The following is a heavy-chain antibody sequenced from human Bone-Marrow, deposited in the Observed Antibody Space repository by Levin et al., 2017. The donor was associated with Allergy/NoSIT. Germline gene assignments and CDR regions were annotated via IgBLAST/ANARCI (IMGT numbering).Heavy chain of an antibody. V-gene: IGHV4-4*07. CDR3: ARDDITVAGTAFDI. J-gene: IGHJ3*02. CDR2: IYSSGTT. Sequence: TPSETLSLTCTVSGGSISSYYWIWIRQPAGKGLEWIGRIYSSGTTNYNPSLKSRLTMSVDTSQNQFFLKLTSVTAADTAVYYCARDDITVAGTAFDIWGQGTMVTVSS. CDR1: GGSISSYY. D-gene: IGHD6-19*01.